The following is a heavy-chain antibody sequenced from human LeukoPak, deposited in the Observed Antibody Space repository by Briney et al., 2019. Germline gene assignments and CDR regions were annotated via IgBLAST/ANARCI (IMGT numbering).Heavy chain of an antibody. CDR2: INYDGGRT. V-gene: IGHV3-74*03. Sequence: GGSLRLSCAASGFSFSDYWMYWVRQDPGKGLVWVSHINYDGGRTTYADSVKGRFTISRDNTKNTLHLQMNSLRGEDTGLYYCARGGNSGSVDYWGQGTLVTVSS. CDR3: ARGGNSGSVDY. J-gene: IGHJ4*02. CDR1: GFSFSDYW. D-gene: IGHD3-10*01.